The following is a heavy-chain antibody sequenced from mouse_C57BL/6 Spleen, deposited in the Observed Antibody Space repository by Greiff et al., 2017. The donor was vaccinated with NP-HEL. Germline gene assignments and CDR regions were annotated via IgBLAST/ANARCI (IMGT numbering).Heavy chain of an antibody. CDR3: TRFYYYGISYAMDY. Sequence: VQLQQSGAELVRPGASVTLSCKASGYTFTDYEMPWVTQTPVHGLEWIGAIDPETGGAAYNQHVKGTAILPADKSSSTAYMEIRSLTSEDSAVYYCTRFYYYGISYAMDYWGQGTSVTVSS. J-gene: IGHJ4*01. D-gene: IGHD1-1*01. V-gene: IGHV1-15*01. CDR1: GYTFTDYE. CDR2: IDPETGGA.